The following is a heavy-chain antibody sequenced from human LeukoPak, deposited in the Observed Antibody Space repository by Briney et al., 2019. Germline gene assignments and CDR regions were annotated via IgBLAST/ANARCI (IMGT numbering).Heavy chain of an antibody. CDR2: VSHTGST. D-gene: IGHD3-10*01. V-gene: IGHV4-39*01. J-gene: IGHJ5*02. CDR3: ARQGTMTRGGYWLDP. CDR1: GASINTSNVY. Sequence: SETLSLTCTVSGASINTSNVYWGWIRQPPGKGLESIGSVSHTGSTYSNPSLNSRVTISVDTSKNQFSLKLTSVTAADTAVYYCARQGTMTRGGYWLDPWGQGTLVTVSS.